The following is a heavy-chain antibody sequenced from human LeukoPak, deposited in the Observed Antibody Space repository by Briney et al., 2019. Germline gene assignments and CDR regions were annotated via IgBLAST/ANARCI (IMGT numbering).Heavy chain of an antibody. Sequence: SETLSLTCTVSGGSISGDHWNWIRQPPGKGLEWIGYIYYSGNTNYNPSLKSRVTISVDTSKNQFSLKLSSVTAADTALYYCARRNDFDIWGQGTMVTVSS. CDR2: IYYSGNT. V-gene: IGHV4-59*08. J-gene: IGHJ3*02. CDR1: GGSISGDH. CDR3: ARRNDFDI.